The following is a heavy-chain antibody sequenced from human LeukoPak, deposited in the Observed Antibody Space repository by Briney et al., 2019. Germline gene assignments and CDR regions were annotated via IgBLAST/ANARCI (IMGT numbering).Heavy chain of an antibody. Sequence: GGSLRLSCAASGFTFSSYWMHWVRQAPGKGLVWVSRINTDGSSTSYADSVKGRFTISRDNSKNTLYLQMNSLRAEDTAVYYCAKDGQDIVVVPALNPFDYWGQGTLVTVSS. CDR2: INTDGSST. CDR3: AKDGQDIVVVPALNPFDY. V-gene: IGHV3-74*01. J-gene: IGHJ4*02. D-gene: IGHD2-2*01. CDR1: GFTFSSYW.